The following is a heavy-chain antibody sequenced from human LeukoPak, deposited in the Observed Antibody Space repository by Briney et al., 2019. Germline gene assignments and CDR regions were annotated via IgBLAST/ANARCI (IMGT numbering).Heavy chain of an antibody. J-gene: IGHJ4*02. Sequence: PGGSLRLSCAASGFTFRNYCMTWVRQVPGKGLEWVASIKQDKSEKYFLDSVKGRFTISRDNAENSLYLQMNSLTAEDTAVYYCARVYFQDSGTSYRHLDYWGQGTLVTVSS. D-gene: IGHD1-26*01. CDR3: ARVYFQDSGTSYRHLDY. CDR2: IKQDKSEK. CDR1: GFTFRNYC. V-gene: IGHV3-7*01.